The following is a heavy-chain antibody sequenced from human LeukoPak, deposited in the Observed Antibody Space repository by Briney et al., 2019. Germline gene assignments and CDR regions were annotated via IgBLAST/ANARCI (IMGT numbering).Heavy chain of an antibody. CDR1: GGSIGRDY. D-gene: IGHD5-24*01. CDR2: VYDGGRT. Sequence: SETLSLTCTVSGGSIGRDYWNWIRQPPGKGLEWIGYVYDGGRTSYNPSLKSRVTTSVDTSKNQLSLRLRSVTAADTAVYYCARDAERATPYYYAMDVWGQGTVVTVSS. CDR3: ARDAERATPYYYAMDV. V-gene: IGHV4-59*01. J-gene: IGHJ6*02.